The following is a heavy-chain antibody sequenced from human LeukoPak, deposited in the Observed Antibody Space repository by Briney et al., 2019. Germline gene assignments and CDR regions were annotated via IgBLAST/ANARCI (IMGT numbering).Heavy chain of an antibody. Sequence: PGGSLRLSCAASGFTFSNYAMNWVRQAPEKGLEWVSTIHGGGDITYYADSVKGRFTISRDNPRNTLYLQMNSLRAEDTAVYYCAKTLSXSFYYFDL. D-gene: IGHD3-16*02. CDR3: AKTLSXSFYYFDL. J-gene: IGHJ2*01. CDR2: IHGGGDIT. CDR1: GFTFSNYA. V-gene: IGHV3-23*01.